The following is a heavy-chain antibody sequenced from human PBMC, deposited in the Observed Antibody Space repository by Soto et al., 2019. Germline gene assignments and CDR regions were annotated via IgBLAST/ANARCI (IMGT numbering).Heavy chain of an antibody. CDR2: IYWNDDK. J-gene: IGHJ5*02. D-gene: IGHD3-10*01. Sequence: QSTLKESGPTLVKPTQTLTLTCTFSGFSLSTSGVGVGWIRQPPGKALEWLALIYWNDDKRYSPSLKSRLTIHKDTSKTHVVLTMTNMDPVDTATYYCAHNRGYGSGTDWFDPWGQGTLVTVSS. CDR3: AHNRGYGSGTDWFDP. CDR1: GFSLSTSGVG. V-gene: IGHV2-5*01.